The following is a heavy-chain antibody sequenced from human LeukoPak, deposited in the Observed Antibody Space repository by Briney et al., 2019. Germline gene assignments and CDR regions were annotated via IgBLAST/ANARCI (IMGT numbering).Heavy chain of an antibody. Sequence: ASVKVSCKTSGYSFTDYDIHWVRQATGQGLEWMGWMNPKTDNTEYAQKFQGRVTLTWTTSISTAYMELSSLKSEDTAVYFCARSGPISLRFWGQGTLVTVSS. J-gene: IGHJ4*02. V-gene: IGHV1-8*01. CDR3: ARSGPISLRF. D-gene: IGHD2/OR15-2a*01. CDR2: MNPKTDNT. CDR1: GYSFTDYD.